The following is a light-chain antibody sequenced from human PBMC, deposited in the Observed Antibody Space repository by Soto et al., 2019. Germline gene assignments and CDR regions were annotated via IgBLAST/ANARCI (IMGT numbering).Light chain of an antibody. J-gene: IGLJ2*01. Sequence: QSVLTQPPSASGTPGQRVTISCSGSSSNIGSNSVNWYQQFPGTAPKLLIYNNNQRPSGVPDRFSGSKSGTSASLAIGGLQSEDEADYYCAAWDDSLAGYVVFGGGTKLTVL. CDR3: AAWDDSLAGYVV. V-gene: IGLV1-44*01. CDR2: NNN. CDR1: SSNIGSNS.